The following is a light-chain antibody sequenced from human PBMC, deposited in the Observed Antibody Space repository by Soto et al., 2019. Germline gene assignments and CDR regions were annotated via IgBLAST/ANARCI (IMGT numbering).Light chain of an antibody. V-gene: IGLV2-14*01. CDR3: TSYTSSNTVV. J-gene: IGLJ2*01. CDR2: EVS. CDR1: SSDVGVYKY. Sequence: QSALTQPASVSGSPGQSITISCTGTSSDVGVYKYVSWYQHHPGKAPKLMIYEVSNRPSGVSNRFSGSKSGNTASLTISGLQAEDEADYYCTSYTSSNTVVFGGGTQLTVL.